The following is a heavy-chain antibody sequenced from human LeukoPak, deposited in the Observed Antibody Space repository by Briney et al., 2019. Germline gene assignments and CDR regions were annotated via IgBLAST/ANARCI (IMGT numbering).Heavy chain of an antibody. CDR3: ARDYNWGVDY. D-gene: IGHD7-27*01. CDR1: GFTFDNYG. J-gene: IGHJ4*02. V-gene: IGHV3-20*04. Sequence: GGSLRLSCAASGFTFDNYGMSWVRHPPGKGLEWVSDINWNGGSTGYADSVKGRFTISRDNAKNSLYLQMNSLRAEDTALYYCARDYNWGVDYWGQGTLVTVSS. CDR2: INWNGGST.